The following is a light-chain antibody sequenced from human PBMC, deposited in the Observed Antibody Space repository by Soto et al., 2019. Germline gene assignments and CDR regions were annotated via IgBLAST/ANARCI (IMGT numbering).Light chain of an antibody. Sequence: EIVLAQSPGTLSLSPGERATLSCRASQSVNSHYLVWYQQKPGQAPRLLIYGASTRATGIPDRFSGSGSGTDFTLTISRLEPEDSAVYYCHQYDTFGQGTKLEIK. V-gene: IGKV3-20*01. J-gene: IGKJ2*01. CDR2: GAS. CDR3: HQYDT. CDR1: QSVNSHY.